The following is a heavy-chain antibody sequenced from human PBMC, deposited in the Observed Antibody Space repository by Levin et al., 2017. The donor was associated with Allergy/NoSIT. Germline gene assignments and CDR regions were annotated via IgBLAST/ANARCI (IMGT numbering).Heavy chain of an antibody. CDR3: ARVTIFGAVIIGKKYMDV. J-gene: IGHJ6*02. D-gene: IGHD3-3*01. CDR1: GFTLSDYY. CDR2: ISNSGSTV. V-gene: IGHV3-11*01. Sequence: PGGSLRLSCAASGFTLSDYYMSWVRQAPGKGPEWVSYISNSGSTVYYADSVRGRFTISRDNAKNSLYLQMSTLGAEDTAVYYCARVTIFGAVIIGKKYMDVWGQGTTVTVSS.